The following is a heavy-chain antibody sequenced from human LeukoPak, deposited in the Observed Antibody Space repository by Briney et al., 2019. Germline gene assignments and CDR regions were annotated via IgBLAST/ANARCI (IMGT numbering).Heavy chain of an antibody. Sequence: GGSLRLSCAASGFTFSSYAMHSVRQAPGKGLEYVSAISSNGGSTYYANSVKGRFTISRDNSKNTLYLQMNSLRAEDTAVYYCAGRYDSSGYPLHWGQGTLVTVSS. J-gene: IGHJ4*02. CDR3: AGRYDSSGYPLH. V-gene: IGHV3-64*01. CDR1: GFTFSSYA. CDR2: ISSNGGST. D-gene: IGHD3-22*01.